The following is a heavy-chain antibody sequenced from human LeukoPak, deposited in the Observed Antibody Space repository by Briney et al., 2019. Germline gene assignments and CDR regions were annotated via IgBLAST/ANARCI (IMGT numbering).Heavy chain of an antibody. CDR3: AQMPIAVAGTPDY. CDR2: IYYSGST. V-gene: IGHV4-39*07. Sequence: SETLSLTCTVSGGSISSSSYSWGVIRQPPGKGLEWIANIYYSGSTYYNPSLKSRVTISVDTSKNQFSLKLSSVTAADTAVYYCAQMPIAVAGTPDYWGQGTLVTVSS. CDR1: GGSISSSSYS. J-gene: IGHJ4*02. D-gene: IGHD6-19*01.